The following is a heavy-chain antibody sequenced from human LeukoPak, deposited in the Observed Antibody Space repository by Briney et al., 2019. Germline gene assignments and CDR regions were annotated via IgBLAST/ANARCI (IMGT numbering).Heavy chain of an antibody. CDR3: ARRGYCSGGSCYSAPFDY. CDR2: IYPGDSDS. J-gene: IGHJ4*02. D-gene: IGHD2-15*01. CDR1: GYSFTRYW. Sequence: GESLKISCKGSGYSFTRYWIGWVRQMPGKGLEWMGIIYPGDSDSRYSPSFQGQVTISADKSLSTAYLQWSSLKASDTAMYYCARRGYCSGGSCYSAPFDYWGQGTLVTVSS. V-gene: IGHV5-51*01.